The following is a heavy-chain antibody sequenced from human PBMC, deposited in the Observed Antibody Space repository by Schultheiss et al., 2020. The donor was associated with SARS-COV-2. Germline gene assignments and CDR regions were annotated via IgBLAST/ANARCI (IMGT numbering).Heavy chain of an antibody. V-gene: IGHV3-23*01. J-gene: IGHJ4*02. Sequence: GGSLRLSCAASGFTFSSYAMHWVRQAPGKGLEWVSAISGSGGSTYYADSVKGRFTISRDNSKNTLYLQMNSLRAEDTAVYYCARGPRSGWVDLLDYWGQGTLVTVSS. D-gene: IGHD6-19*01. CDR1: GFTFSSYA. CDR3: ARGPRSGWVDLLDY. CDR2: ISGSGGST.